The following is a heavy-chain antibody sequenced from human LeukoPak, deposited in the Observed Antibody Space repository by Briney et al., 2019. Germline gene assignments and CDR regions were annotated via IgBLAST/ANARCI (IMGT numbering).Heavy chain of an antibody. CDR2: IYYSGST. Sequence: SETLSLTCTVSGGSISSTSFYWGCIRQPPGKGLEWIGSIYYSGSTHYNPSVKSRVTMSVDTSKNQFSLKLSSVTAADTAVYYCARQHYDFSNGYFNWLDSWGQGTLVTVSS. CDR1: GGSISSTSFY. V-gene: IGHV4-39*01. J-gene: IGHJ5*01. D-gene: IGHD3-3*01. CDR3: ARQHYDFSNGYFNWLDS.